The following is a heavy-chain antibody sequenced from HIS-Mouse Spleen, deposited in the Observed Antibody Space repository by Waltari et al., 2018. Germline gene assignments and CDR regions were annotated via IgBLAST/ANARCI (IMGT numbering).Heavy chain of an antibody. J-gene: IGHJ2*01. Sequence: QLQLQESGPGLVKPSETLSLTCTVSGGSISSSSYYWGWIRQPPGKGLGWIGSVYYSGSTYYHPSLKSRVTISVDTSKNQFSLQLSSVTAADTAVYYCAREIPYSSSWYDWYFDLWGRGTLVTVSS. V-gene: IGHV4-39*07. CDR2: VYYSGST. CDR3: AREIPYSSSWYDWYFDL. D-gene: IGHD6-13*01. CDR1: GGSISSSSYY.